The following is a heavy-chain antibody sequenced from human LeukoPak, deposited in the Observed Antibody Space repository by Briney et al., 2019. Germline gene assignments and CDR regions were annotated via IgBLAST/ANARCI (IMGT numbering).Heavy chain of an antibody. Sequence: SETLSLTCTVSGYSISSGYYWGWIRQPPGKGLEWIGSIYYSGSTYYNPSLKSRVTISVDTSKNQFSLKLSSVTAADTAVYYCARLSGYGLHYYYHMDVWGKGTTVTVSS. CDR1: GYSISSGYY. D-gene: IGHD5-12*01. CDR2: IYYSGST. V-gene: IGHV4-38-2*02. J-gene: IGHJ6*03. CDR3: ARLSGYGLHYYYHMDV.